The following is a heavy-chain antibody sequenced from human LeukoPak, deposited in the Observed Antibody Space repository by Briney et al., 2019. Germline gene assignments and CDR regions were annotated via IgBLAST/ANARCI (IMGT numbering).Heavy chain of an antibody. J-gene: IGHJ4*02. CDR1: GYTFTGYY. CDR2: INPNSGGT. CDR3: AREISPMYYYGSGPPEAFDY. Sequence: ASVKVSCKASGYTFTGYYMHWVRQAPGQGLEWMGWINPNSGGTNYAQKFQGRVTMTRDTSISTAYMELSRLRSDDTAVYYCAREISPMYYYGSGPPEAFDYWGQGTLVTVSS. V-gene: IGHV1-2*02. D-gene: IGHD3-10*01.